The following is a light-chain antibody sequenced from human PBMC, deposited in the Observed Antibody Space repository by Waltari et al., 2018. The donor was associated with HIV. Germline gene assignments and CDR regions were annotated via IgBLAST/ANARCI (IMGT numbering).Light chain of an antibody. CDR2: EVR. Sequence: QSALTQPASVSGSPGQSITISCTGTSIDVGSYSYVSWYQQHPGKAPKLMIYEVRNRPAGVSHRFSGSKSGNTASLTISGLQPEDEADYYCNSYTSISTWVFGGGTKLTVL. CDR3: NSYTSISTWV. J-gene: IGLJ3*02. V-gene: IGLV2-14*01. CDR1: SIDVGSYSY.